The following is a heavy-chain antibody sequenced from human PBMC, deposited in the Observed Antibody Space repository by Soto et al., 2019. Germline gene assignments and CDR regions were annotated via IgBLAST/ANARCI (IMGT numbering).Heavy chain of an antibody. J-gene: IGHJ4*02. D-gene: IGHD3-16*02. CDR1: GFTFSSYA. Sequence: GGSLRLSCAASGFTFSSYAMSWVRQAPGKGLEWVSAISGSGGSTYYADSVKGRFTISRDNSKNTLYLQMNSLRAEDTAVYYCAKDRRYDYVWGSYRYIFSGYWGQGTLVTVSS. V-gene: IGHV3-23*01. CDR2: ISGSGGST. CDR3: AKDRRYDYVWGSYRYIFSGY.